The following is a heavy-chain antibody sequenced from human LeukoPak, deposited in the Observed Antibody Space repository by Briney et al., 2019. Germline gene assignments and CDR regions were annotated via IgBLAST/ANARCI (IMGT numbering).Heavy chain of an antibody. CDR3: ARLDTYYYDSSGYYFDY. Sequence: ASVKVSCKASGYTFTSYYMHWVRQAPGQGLEWMGITNPSGGSTSYAQKFQGRVTMTRDTSTSTVYMELRSLRSEDTAVYYCARLDTYYYDSSGYYFDYWGQGTLVTVSS. D-gene: IGHD3-22*01. CDR2: TNPSGGST. J-gene: IGHJ4*02. CDR1: GYTFTSYY. V-gene: IGHV1-46*01.